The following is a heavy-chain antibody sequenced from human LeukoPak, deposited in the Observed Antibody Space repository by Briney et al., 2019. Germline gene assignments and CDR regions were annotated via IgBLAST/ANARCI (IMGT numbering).Heavy chain of an antibody. CDR1: GFTFSDYY. CDR3: AGFVARFSGHISH. V-gene: IGHV3-11*01. Sequence: GGSLRLSCAASGFTFSDYYMSWIRQAPGKGLEWVSYISSSGSTIYYADSVKGRFTISRDNAKNSLYLQMNSLRAEDTAVYYCAGFVARFSGHISHWGQGTLVTVSS. CDR2: ISSSGSTI. D-gene: IGHD2-21*01. J-gene: IGHJ4*02.